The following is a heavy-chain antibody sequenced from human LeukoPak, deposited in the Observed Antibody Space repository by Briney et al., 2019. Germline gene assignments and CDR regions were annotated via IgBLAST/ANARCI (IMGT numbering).Heavy chain of an antibody. Sequence: SETLSLTCTVSGGSISSGSYYWSWIRQPAGKGREWIGRFYTSGSTNYNPSLKSRVTISVDTSKNQFSLKLSSVTAADTAVYYCARDTRSYDFWSGYSSYYYYYMDVWGKGTTVTVSS. V-gene: IGHV4-61*02. CDR3: ARDTRSYDFWSGYSSYYYYYMDV. CDR1: GGSISSGSYY. D-gene: IGHD3-3*01. CDR2: FYTSGST. J-gene: IGHJ6*03.